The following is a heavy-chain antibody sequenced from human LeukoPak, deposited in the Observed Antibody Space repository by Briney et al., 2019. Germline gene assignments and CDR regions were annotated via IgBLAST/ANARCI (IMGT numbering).Heavy chain of an antibody. CDR2: ISWNSGSI. CDR1: GFTFNSYG. D-gene: IGHD5-18*01. V-gene: IGHV3-9*01. CDR3: AKDLNTAMDALDY. J-gene: IGHJ4*02. Sequence: GGSLRLSCAASGFTFNSYGMHWVRQAPGKGLEWVSGISWNSGSIGYADSVKGRFTISRDNAKNSLYLQMNSLRAEDTALYYCAKDLNTAMDALDYWGQGTLVTVSS.